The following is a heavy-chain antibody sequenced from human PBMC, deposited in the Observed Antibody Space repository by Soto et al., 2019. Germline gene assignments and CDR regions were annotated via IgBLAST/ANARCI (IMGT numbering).Heavy chain of an antibody. J-gene: IGHJ4*02. CDR2: MNPNSGNT. D-gene: IGHD5-12*01. CDR1: GYTFTSYD. V-gene: IGHV1-8*01. CDR3: ARARQGYSGYDFGY. Sequence: QVQLVQSGVEVKKPGASVKVSCKASGYTFTSYDINWVRQATGQGLEWMVWMNPNSGNTGYAQKFQGRVTMTRNTSISTAYMELSSLRSEDTAVYYCARARQGYSGYDFGYWGQGTLVTVSS.